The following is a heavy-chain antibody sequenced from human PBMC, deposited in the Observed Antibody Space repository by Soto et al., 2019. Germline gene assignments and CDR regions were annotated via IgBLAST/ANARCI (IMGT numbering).Heavy chain of an antibody. CDR1: GGSFSGYS. D-gene: IGHD2-8*02. J-gene: IGHJ4*02. CDR3: ARDKITGLFDY. V-gene: IGHV4-34*01. CDR2: INHTGST. Sequence: SETLSLTCAVYGGSFSGYSWTWIRQPPGTGLEWIGEINHTGSTNYNPSLKSRVTISVDTSKNQFSLKLTSVTAADTAVYYCARDKITGLFDYWGQGALVTVS.